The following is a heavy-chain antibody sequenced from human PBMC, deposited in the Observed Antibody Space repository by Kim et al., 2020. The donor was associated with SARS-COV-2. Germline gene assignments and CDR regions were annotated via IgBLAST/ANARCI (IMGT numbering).Heavy chain of an antibody. Sequence: SETLSLTCTVSGGSISSSSYYWAWIRQPPGKGLEWIGSVYYSGSTYYNPSLKGRFTITVDTSKNQFSLKLSSVTAADTAVYYCARLSRSGWYYFDYWGQGTLVTVSS. D-gene: IGHD6-19*01. CDR1: GGSISSSSYY. V-gene: IGHV4-39*01. CDR3: ARLSRSGWYYFDY. CDR2: VYYSGST. J-gene: IGHJ4*02.